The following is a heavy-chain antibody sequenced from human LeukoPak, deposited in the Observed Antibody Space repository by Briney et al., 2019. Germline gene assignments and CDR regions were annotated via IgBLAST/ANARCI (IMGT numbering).Heavy chain of an antibody. J-gene: IGHJ4*02. CDR1: GFTFTTYW. CDR2: INQDGSEK. D-gene: IGHD3-16*01. Sequence: PGGSLRLSCAASGFTFTTYWMSWVRQAPGKGLEWVANINQDGSEKYYVDSVKGRFTISRDNAKNSLYLHMDSLRAEDTAVYYCARIYGRRGGGTFDYWGQGALVTVSS. V-gene: IGHV3-7*01. CDR3: ARIYGRRGGGTFDY.